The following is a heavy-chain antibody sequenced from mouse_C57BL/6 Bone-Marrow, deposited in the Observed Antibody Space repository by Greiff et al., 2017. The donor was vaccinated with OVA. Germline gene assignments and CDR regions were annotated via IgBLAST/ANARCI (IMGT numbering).Heavy chain of an antibody. J-gene: IGHJ2*01. V-gene: IGHV3-6*01. CDR3: ARGVWDAGPFDY. Sequence: DVKLQESGPGLVKPSQSLSLTCSVTGYSITSGYYWNWIRQFPGNKLEWMGYISYDGSNNYNPSLKNRISITRDTSKNQFFLKLNSVTTEDTATYYCARGVWDAGPFDYWGQGTTLTVSS. CDR1: GYSITSGYY. D-gene: IGHD4-1*01. CDR2: ISYDGSN.